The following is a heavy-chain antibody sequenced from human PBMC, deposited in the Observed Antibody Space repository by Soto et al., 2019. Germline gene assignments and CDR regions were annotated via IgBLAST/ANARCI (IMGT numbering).Heavy chain of an antibody. V-gene: IGHV1-69*02. Sequence: GASVKVSCKASGGTFSSYTISWVRQAPGQGLEWMGRIIPILGIANYAQKFQGRVTITADKSTSTAYMELSSLRSEDTAVYYCARSGPIVLVPAAMLVAFDPWGQGTLVTVSS. D-gene: IGHD2-2*01. CDR3: ARSGPIVLVPAAMLVAFDP. CDR2: IIPILGIA. J-gene: IGHJ5*02. CDR1: GGTFSSYT.